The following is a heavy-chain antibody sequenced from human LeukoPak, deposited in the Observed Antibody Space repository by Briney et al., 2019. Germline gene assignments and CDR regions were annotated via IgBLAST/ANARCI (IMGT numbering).Heavy chain of an antibody. CDR2: IYTSGST. CDR3: ARASKWFGESTFDY. D-gene: IGHD3-10*01. J-gene: IGHJ4*02. V-gene: IGHV4-61*02. CDR1: GGSISSGSYY. Sequence: SETLSLTCTVSGGSISSGSYYWSWIRQPAGKGLEWIGRIYTSGSTNYNPSLKSRVTMSVDTSKNQFSLKLSSVTAADTAVYYCARASKWFGESTFDYWGQGTLVTVSS.